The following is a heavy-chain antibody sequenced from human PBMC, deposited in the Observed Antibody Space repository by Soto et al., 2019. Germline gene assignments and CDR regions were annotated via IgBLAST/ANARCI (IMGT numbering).Heavy chain of an antibody. CDR1: GGSIRSSNW. CDR3: ARAHCSGGSCYSVQHWFDP. CDR2: MYHIGST. J-gene: IGHJ5*02. D-gene: IGHD2-15*01. Sequence: QVQLQESGPGLVKPSGTLSLTCAVSGGSIRSSNWWSWVRQPPGKGLEWIGEMYHIGSTNHNPSLKSRVTISVEKSKNQFSLKLSSVTAADTAVYYCARAHCSGGSCYSVQHWFDPWGKGTLVTVSS. V-gene: IGHV4-4*02.